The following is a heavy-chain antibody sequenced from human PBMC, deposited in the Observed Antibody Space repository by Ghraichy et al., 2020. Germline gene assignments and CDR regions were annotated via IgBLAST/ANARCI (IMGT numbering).Heavy chain of an antibody. CDR1: GFNFRSYA. CDR3: ARAVGDITVFGVIGTDYFDS. V-gene: IGHV3-30*04. Sequence: GGSLRLSCAASGFNFRSYAMHWVRQAPGKGLEWVSGLSKDGSNRHYGDSVKGRLTITRDNSKNMLFLQMNSLTAEDMALYYCARAVGDITVFGVIGTDYFDSWGQGTLVTVSS. J-gene: IGHJ4*02. CDR2: LSKDGSNR. D-gene: IGHD3-3*01.